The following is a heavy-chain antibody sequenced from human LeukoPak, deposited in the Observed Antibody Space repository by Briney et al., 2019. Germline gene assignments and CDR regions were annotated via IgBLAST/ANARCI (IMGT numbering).Heavy chain of an antibody. CDR2: IIPIFGTA. CDR3: AREVADYDYVWGGYRHNWFDP. V-gene: IGHV1-69*06. Sequence: ASVKVSCKASGGTFSSYAISWVRQAPGQGLEWMGGIIPIFGTANYAQKFQGRVTITADKSTSKAYMELSSLRSEDTAVYYCAREVADYDYVWGGYRHNWFDPWGQGTLVTVSS. J-gene: IGHJ5*02. D-gene: IGHD3-16*02. CDR1: GGTFSSYA.